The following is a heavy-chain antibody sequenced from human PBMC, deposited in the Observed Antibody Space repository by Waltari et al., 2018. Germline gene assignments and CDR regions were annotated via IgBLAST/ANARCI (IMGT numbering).Heavy chain of an antibody. CDR1: GGSISSYY. CDR3: ARNSGSYYPDYYYYYYGMDV. CDR2: IYYSGST. J-gene: IGHJ6*02. Sequence: QVQLQESGPGLVKPSETLSLTCTVSGGSISSYYWSWIRQPPGKGLEWIGYIYYSGSTNYNPSLKSRVTIAVDTSKNQFSLKLSSVTAADTAVYYCARNSGSYYPDYYYYYYGMDVWGQGTTVTVSS. V-gene: IGHV4-59*01. D-gene: IGHD1-26*01.